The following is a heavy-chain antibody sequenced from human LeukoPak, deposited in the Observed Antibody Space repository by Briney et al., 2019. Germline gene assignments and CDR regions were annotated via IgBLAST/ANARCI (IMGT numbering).Heavy chain of an antibody. CDR1: GFTFSSYE. J-gene: IGHJ4*02. D-gene: IGHD3-3*02. CDR3: ARRLPIFGVAPDY. Sequence: PGGSLRLSCAASGFTFSSYEMNWVRQAPGKGLEWVSYISSSGSTIYYADSVKGRFTISRDNAKNSLYLQMNSLRAEDTAVYYCARRLPIFGVAPDYWGQVALVTVSS. V-gene: IGHV3-48*03. CDR2: ISSSGSTI.